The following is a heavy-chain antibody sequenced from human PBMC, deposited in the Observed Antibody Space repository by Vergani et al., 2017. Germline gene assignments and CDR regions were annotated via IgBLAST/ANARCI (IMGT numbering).Heavy chain of an antibody. J-gene: IGHJ4*02. CDR2: INHSGST. D-gene: IGHD2-2*02. V-gene: IGHV4-34*01. CDR3: ARARRECSSTSCYKQKYYFDY. Sequence: QVQLQESGPGLVKPSETLSLTCAVYGGSFSGYYWSWIRQPPGKGLEWIGEINHSGSTNYNPSLKSRVTISVDTSKNQFSLKLSSVTAADTAVYYCARARRECSSTSCYKQKYYFDYWGQGTLVTVSS. CDR1: GGSFSGYY.